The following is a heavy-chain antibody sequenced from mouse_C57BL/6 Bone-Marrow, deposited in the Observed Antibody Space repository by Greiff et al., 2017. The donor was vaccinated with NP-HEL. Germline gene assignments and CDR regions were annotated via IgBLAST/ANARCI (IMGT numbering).Heavy chain of an antibody. Sequence: QVQLQQPGAELVRPGSSVKLSCKASGYTFTSYWMHWVKQRPGQGLEWIGNIYPSDSETHYNQKFKDKATLTVDNSTSTAYRQLSSLTAEDSAVYYCAILGRDYWGQGTTLTVSS. J-gene: IGHJ2*01. CDR2: IYPSDSET. V-gene: IGHV1-61*01. CDR3: AILGRDY. CDR1: GYTFTSYW. D-gene: IGHD4-1*01.